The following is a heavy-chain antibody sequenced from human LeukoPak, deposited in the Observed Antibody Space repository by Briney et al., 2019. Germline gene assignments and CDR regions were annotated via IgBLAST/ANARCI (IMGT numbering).Heavy chain of an antibody. D-gene: IGHD2-15*01. V-gene: IGHV4-59*08. CDR1: GASISNYY. CDR3: ARHTPSTYPGGPYDS. CDR2: VSYSGGT. J-gene: IGHJ4*02. Sequence: PSETLSLTCSVSGASISNYYWTWIWQPPGKGLEWIGYVSYSGGTRYNPSLKNRVTISLDTSKNRFSLKLSSVTAADTAVYYCARHTPSTYPGGPYDSWGKGTLVTVSS.